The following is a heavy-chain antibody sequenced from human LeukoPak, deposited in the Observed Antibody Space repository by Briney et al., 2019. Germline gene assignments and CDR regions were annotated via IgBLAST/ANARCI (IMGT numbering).Heavy chain of an antibody. CDR1: GGSISSSIYS. V-gene: IGHV4-39*01. CDR2: IYYSGST. D-gene: IGHD5-12*01. Sequence: SETLSLTCTVSGGSISSSIYSWGWIRQPPGKGLEWIGSIYYSGSTYYNPSLKSRVTISVDTSKNQFSLKLSSVTAADTAVYYCARLVADMYEDYWGQGTLVTVSS. CDR3: ARLVADMYEDY. J-gene: IGHJ4*02.